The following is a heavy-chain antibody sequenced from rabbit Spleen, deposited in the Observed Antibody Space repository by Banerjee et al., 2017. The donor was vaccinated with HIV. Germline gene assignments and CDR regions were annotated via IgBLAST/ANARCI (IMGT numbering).Heavy chain of an antibody. D-gene: IGHD1-1*01. CDR1: GFSFSSANY. Sequence: QSLEESGGDLVKPGASLTLTCTVSGFSFSSANYMCWVRQAPGKGLEWVGCIYTGNDKTYYASWAKGRFTISKPSSTTVTLRMTSLTVADTATYFCTRDSGSGPYIDGYFNLWGPGTLVTVS. J-gene: IGHJ4*01. V-gene: IGHV1S40*01. CDR2: IYTGNDKT. CDR3: TRDSGSGPYIDGYFNL.